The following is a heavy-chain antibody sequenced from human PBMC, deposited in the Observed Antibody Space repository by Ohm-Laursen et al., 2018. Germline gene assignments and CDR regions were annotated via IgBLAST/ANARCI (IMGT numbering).Heavy chain of an antibody. Sequence: SDTLSLTCAVSGYSISSGYFWGWIRQPPGKGLEWIGTIYHSGSTYYNPSLKSRVTISVDTSKNQFSLKLSSVTAADTAVYYCARDYYGSGHFDYWGRGTLVTVSS. CDR3: ARDYYGSGHFDY. J-gene: IGHJ4*02. D-gene: IGHD3-10*01. V-gene: IGHV4-38-2*02. CDR1: GYSISSGYF. CDR2: IYHSGST.